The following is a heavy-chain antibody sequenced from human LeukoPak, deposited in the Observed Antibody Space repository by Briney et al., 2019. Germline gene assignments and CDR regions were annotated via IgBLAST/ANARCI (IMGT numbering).Heavy chain of an antibody. CDR3: ARAYCGGDCYPIDYYYYYMDV. D-gene: IGHD2-21*02. J-gene: IGHJ6*03. Sequence: GGSLRLSCAASGFTFDDYGMSWVRQAPGKGLEWGSGINWNGGSTGYADSVKGRFTISRDNAKNSLYLHMNSLRAEDTALYYCARAYCGGDCYPIDYYYYYMDVWGKGTTVTVSS. V-gene: IGHV3-20*04. CDR1: GFTFDDYG. CDR2: INWNGGST.